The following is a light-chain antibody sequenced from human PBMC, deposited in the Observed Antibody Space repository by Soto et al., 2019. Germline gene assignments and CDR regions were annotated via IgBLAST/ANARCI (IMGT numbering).Light chain of an antibody. CDR3: QHYNNYSRT. Sequence: IPMTQSPSTLSASVGDRVTITCRASDSVGTWLAWYQQKSGRAPKLLIYKASTLEDGVSSRFSGTGSGTEFTLTISSLQPEDSATYYCQHYNNYSRTFGQGTKVEV. V-gene: IGKV1-5*03. CDR1: DSVGTW. CDR2: KAS. J-gene: IGKJ1*01.